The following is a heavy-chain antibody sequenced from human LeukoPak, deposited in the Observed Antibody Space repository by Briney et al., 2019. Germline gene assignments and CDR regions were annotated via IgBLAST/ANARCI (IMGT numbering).Heavy chain of an antibody. CDR1: GFTFSSYW. V-gene: IGHV3-7*01. D-gene: IGHD6-25*01. J-gene: IGHJ6*03. CDR2: IKEDGSEK. CDR3: ARFAAGGSYYYYMDV. Sequence: GGSLRLSCAASGFTFSSYWMSWVRQAPGKGLEWVANIKEDGSEKYYVDSVKGRFTISRDNAKNSLYLQMNSLRADDTAVYYCARFAAGGSYYYYMDVWGKGTTVTVSS.